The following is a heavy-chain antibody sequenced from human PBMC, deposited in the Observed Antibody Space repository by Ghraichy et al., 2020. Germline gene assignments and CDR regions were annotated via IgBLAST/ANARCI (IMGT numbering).Heavy chain of an antibody. V-gene: IGHV4-34*01. J-gene: IGHJ6*03. D-gene: IGHD2/OR15-2a*01. CDR2: INHSGST. CDR1: GGSFSGYY. CDR3: ATFPPSVYYYMDV. Sequence: SQTLSLTCAVYGGSFSGYYWSWIRQPPGKGLEWIGEINHSGSTNYNPSLKSRVTISVDTSKNQFSLKLSSVTAADTAVYYCATFPPSVYYYMDVWGKGTTVTVSS.